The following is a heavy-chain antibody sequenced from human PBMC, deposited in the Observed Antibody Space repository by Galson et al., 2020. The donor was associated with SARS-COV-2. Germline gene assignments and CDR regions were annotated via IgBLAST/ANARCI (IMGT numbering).Heavy chain of an antibody. J-gene: IGHJ4*02. CDR1: GFTFSSYA. D-gene: IGHD3-10*01. CDR3: ARDGGGQLDY. CDR2: ISYDGSNK. Sequence: GGSLRLSCAASGFTFSSYAMHWVRQAPGKGLEWVAVISYDGSNKYYADSVKGRFTISRDNSKNTLYLQMNSLRAEDTAVYYCARDGGGQLDYWGQGTLVTVSS. V-gene: IGHV3-30*04.